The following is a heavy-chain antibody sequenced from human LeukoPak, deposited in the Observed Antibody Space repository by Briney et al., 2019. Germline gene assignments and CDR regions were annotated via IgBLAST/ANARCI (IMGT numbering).Heavy chain of an antibody. CDR3: AREVATIEGLDY. CDR1: GFTFSSYA. J-gene: IGHJ4*02. CDR2: ISYDGSNK. Sequence: QPGRSLRLSCAASGFTFSSYAIHWVRQAPGKGLEWVAVISYDGSNKYYADSVKGRFTISRDNSKNTLYLQMNSLRAEDTAVYYCAREVATIEGLDYWGQGTLVTVSS. D-gene: IGHD5-12*01. V-gene: IGHV3-30-3*01.